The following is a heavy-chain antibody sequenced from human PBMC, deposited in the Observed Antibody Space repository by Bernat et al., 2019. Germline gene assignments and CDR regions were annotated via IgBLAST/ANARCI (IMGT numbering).Heavy chain of an antibody. D-gene: IGHD3-10*01. Sequence: QVQLQQWGAGLLKPSETLSLTCAVYGGSFSGYYWSWIRQPPGKGLEWIGEINHSGSTNYNPSLKSRVTISVDTSKNQFSLKLSSVTAADTAVYYCARGPTMVRGVMFRAPWGQGTLVTVSS. CDR1: GGSFSGYY. V-gene: IGHV4-34*01. CDR2: INHSGST. CDR3: ARGPTMVRGVMFRAP. J-gene: IGHJ5*02.